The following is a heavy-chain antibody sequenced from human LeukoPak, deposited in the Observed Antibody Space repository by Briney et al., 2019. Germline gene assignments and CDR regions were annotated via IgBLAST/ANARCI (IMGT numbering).Heavy chain of an antibody. V-gene: IGHV4-59*01. Sequence: PSETLSLTCTVSGVSISSYYWSWIRQPPGKGLEWIGYIYYSGSTNYNPSLKSRVTISVDTSKIQFSLTLNSMTTADTAVYYCARAVRGIYDSFDIGGQGTMVTVSS. J-gene: IGHJ3*02. CDR1: GVSISSYY. D-gene: IGHD3-10*01. CDR3: ARAVRGIYDSFDI. CDR2: IYYSGST.